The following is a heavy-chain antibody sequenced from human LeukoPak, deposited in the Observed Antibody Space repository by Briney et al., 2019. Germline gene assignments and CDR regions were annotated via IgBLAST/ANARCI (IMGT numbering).Heavy chain of an antibody. V-gene: IGHV1-18*01. D-gene: IGHD3-10*01. CDR1: GYTFTSYA. J-gene: IGHJ4*02. CDR2: ISAYNGNT. CDR3: ARDYYGSGSRGGTDY. Sequence: ASVKVSCKASGYTFTSYAMNWVRQAPGQGLEWMGWISAYNGNTNYAQKLQGRVTMTTDTSTSTAYMELRSLRSDDTAVYYCARDYYGSGSRGGTDYWGQGTLVTVSS.